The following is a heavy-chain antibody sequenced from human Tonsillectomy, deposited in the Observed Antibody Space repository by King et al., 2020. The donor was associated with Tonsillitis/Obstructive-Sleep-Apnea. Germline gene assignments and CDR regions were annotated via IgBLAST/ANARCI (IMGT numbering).Heavy chain of an antibody. J-gene: IGHJ4*02. CDR3: ARDLGVQLWAGDY. CDR2: ISSSGSTI. Sequence: VQLVESGGGLVQPGGSLRLSCAASGFTFSSYEMNWVRQAPGKGLEWVSYISSSGSTIYYADSVKGRFTISRDNAKNSLYLQMNSLRAEDTAVYYCARDLGVQLWAGDYWGQGTLVTVSS. D-gene: IGHD5-18*01. V-gene: IGHV3-48*03. CDR1: GFTFSSYE.